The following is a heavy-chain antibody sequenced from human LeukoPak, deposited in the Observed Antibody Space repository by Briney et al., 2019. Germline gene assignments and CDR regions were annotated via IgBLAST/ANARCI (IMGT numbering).Heavy chain of an antibody. CDR1: GFTFDDFS. Sequence: PGGSLRLSCAASGFTFDDFSMHWVRQGPGRGLEWVSLISRDGSNIYYADSVKGRFTISRDNSKNSLYLQMNSLRAEDTAVYYCARESVRFCSGGTCYSRRAFDYWGQGTLVTVSS. V-gene: IGHV3-43*01. CDR2: ISRDGSNI. D-gene: IGHD2-15*01. J-gene: IGHJ4*02. CDR3: ARESVRFCSGGTCYSRRAFDY.